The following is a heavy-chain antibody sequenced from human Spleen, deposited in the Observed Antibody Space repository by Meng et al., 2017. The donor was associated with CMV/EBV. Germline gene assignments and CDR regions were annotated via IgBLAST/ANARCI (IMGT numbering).Heavy chain of an antibody. J-gene: IGHJ5*02. CDR2: INPNSGGT. CDR3: ARALSSSGWYNQRFDP. D-gene: IGHD6-19*01. CDR1: GYTFTGYY. V-gene: IGHV1-2*04. Sequence: SGYTFTGYYVHWVRQAPGQGLEWMGWINPNSGGTNYAQKFQGWVTMTRDTSISTAYMELSRLRSDDTAVYYCARALSSSGWYNQRFDPWGQGTLVTVSS.